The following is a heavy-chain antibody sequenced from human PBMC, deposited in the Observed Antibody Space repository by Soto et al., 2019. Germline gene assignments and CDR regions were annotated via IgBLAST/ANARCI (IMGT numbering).Heavy chain of an antibody. CDR1: GFTFGGYA. V-gene: IGHV3-49*04. CDR2: IISKGYGGTT. CDR3: TRAPIVVETSPTKFDY. D-gene: IGHD2-21*02. Sequence: EVQLVESGGGLVQPGRSLRLSCTASGFTFGGYAMTWVRQAPGKGLEWVGFIISKGYGGTTEHAASVKGRFIISRDDSKNIVYLQMNSLKTEDTGVYYCTRAPIVVETSPTKFDYWGQGTLVTVSS. J-gene: IGHJ4*02.